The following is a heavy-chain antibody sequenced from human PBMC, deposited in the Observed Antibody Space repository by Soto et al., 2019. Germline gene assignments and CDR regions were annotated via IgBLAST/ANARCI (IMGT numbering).Heavy chain of an antibody. CDR3: AKGWGGSFDY. CDR2: ISGSGAST. D-gene: IGHD3-16*01. J-gene: IGHJ4*02. Sequence: EVQLLESGGGLVQPGGSLRLSCVASGFTFSNFAMSWVRQAPGKGLEWVSSISGSGASTYFPDSVKGRFTISRDNSQNTLHLQMKSLRAGDTAVYSCAKGWGGSFDYWGQGTLVTVSS. V-gene: IGHV3-23*01. CDR1: GFTFSNFA.